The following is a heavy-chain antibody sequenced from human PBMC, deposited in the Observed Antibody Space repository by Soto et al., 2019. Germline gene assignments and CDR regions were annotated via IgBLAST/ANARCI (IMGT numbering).Heavy chain of an antibody. V-gene: IGHV3-33*01. CDR3: ARELLWFGEFSTYYYYGMDV. D-gene: IGHD3-10*01. CDR2: IWYDGSNK. J-gene: IGHJ6*02. CDR1: GFTFSSYG. Sequence: GGSLRLSCAASGFTFSSYGMHWVRQAPGKGLEWVAVIWYDGSNKYYADSVKGRFTISRDNSKNTLYLQMNSLRAEDTAVYYCARELLWFGEFSTYYYYGMDVWGQGTTVTVSS.